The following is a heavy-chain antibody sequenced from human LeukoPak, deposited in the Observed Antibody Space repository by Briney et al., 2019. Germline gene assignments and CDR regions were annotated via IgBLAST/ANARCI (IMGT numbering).Heavy chain of an antibody. J-gene: IGHJ4*02. CDR2: INSDGSTT. CDR3: AAPGTTGD. CDR1: GFTFSNYW. Sequence: PGGSLRLSCAASGFTFSNYWMHWVRQAPGKGLVWVSRINSDGSTTSYADSVKGRFTISRDNAKYTLYLQMNSLRADDTAVYYCAAPGTTGDWGQGTLVTVSS. V-gene: IGHV3-74*01. D-gene: IGHD1-7*01.